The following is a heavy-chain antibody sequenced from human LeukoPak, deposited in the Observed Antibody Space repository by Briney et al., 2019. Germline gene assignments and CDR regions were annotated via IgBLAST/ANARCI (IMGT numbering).Heavy chain of an antibody. CDR3: ARAELGYSYGSLYYYYGMDV. J-gene: IGHJ6*02. Sequence: ASVKVSCTASGYTFSSYGISGVRQAPRQGLEWMGWISAYNGNTNYAQKLQGRVTMTTDTSTSTAYMELRSLRSDDTAVYYCARAELGYSYGSLYYYYGMDVWGQGTTVTVSS. CDR2: ISAYNGNT. CDR1: GYTFSSYG. D-gene: IGHD5-18*01. V-gene: IGHV1-18*01.